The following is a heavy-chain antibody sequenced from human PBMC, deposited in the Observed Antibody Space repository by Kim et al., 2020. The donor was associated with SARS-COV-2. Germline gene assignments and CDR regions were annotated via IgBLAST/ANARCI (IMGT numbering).Heavy chain of an antibody. J-gene: IGHJ1*01. V-gene: IGHV4-39*01. Sequence: SETLSLTCSVSGVSISGSSSYWGWIRQSPGKGLEWIGSFYYSGSTHYNPSLTSRTPISVDASKNQFSLNLSPVTAADTGVYYCARLTAYCVRTTCYGLGSEYIHRWGQGTLVNVSS. D-gene: IGHD2-2*01. CDR2: FYYSGST. CDR1: GVSISGSSSY. CDR3: ARLTAYCVRTTCYGLGSEYIHR.